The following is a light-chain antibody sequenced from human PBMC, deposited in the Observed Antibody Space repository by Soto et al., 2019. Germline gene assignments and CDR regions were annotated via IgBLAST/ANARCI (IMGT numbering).Light chain of an antibody. V-gene: IGKV3-11*01. CDR1: QDINTY. CDR2: DAS. CDR3: QHRYNWPLT. Sequence: EVVLPQSPATLSLSPGEKAILSCRASQDINTYLGWYQQKPGQPPRLLIYDASNRASGIPARFSGSGSGTDFTLTIDTLESEDFAIYYCQHRYNWPLTFGAGTKVEIK. J-gene: IGKJ4*01.